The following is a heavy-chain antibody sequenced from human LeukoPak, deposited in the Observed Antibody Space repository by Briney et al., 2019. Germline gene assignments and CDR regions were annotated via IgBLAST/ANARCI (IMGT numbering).Heavy chain of an antibody. CDR2: ISSSSSYI. V-gene: IGHV3-21*01. CDR3: AGPGYCTNGVCYQGGPGY. Sequence: GGSLRLSCTASGFTFSSYGMHWVRQAPGKGLEWVSSISSSSSYIYYADSVKGRFTISRDNAKNSLYLQMNSLRAEDTAVYYCAGPGYCTNGVCYQGGPGYWGQGTLVTVSS. D-gene: IGHD2-8*01. J-gene: IGHJ4*02. CDR1: GFTFSSYG.